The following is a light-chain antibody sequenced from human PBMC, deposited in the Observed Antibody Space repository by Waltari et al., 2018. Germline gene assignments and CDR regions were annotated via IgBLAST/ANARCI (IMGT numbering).Light chain of an antibody. CDR2: SAS. J-gene: IGKJ4*01. CDR3: QQFHTSPRT. Sequence: EIVLTQSPATLSLSPGDRATLSYRASQSVSNNFLAWYQQRPGQTPRLLIYSASSRATGIPGRFSGSGSGTDFTLTITRLEPEDAAVYYCQQFHTSPRTFGGGTKVEVK. CDR1: QSVSNNF. V-gene: IGKV3-20*01.